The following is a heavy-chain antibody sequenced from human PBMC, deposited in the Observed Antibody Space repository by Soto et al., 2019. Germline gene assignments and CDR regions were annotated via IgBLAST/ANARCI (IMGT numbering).Heavy chain of an antibody. D-gene: IGHD3-9*01. J-gene: IGHJ4*02. CDR3: ARAPEDYDILTGYYPY. CDR2: IIPIFGTA. Sequence: SVKVSCKASGGTFSSYAISWVRQAPGQGLEWMGGIIPIFGTANYAQKFQGRVTITADKSTSTAYMELSSLRSEDTAVYYCARAPEDYDILTGYYPYWGQGTLVTVSS. V-gene: IGHV1-69*06. CDR1: GGTFSSYA.